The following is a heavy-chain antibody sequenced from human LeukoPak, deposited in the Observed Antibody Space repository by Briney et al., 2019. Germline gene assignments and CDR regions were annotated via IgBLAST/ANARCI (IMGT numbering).Heavy chain of an antibody. CDR3: ARGTGEGYTYGRYYFDY. CDR2: INPNSGVT. J-gene: IGHJ4*02. CDR1: GYTFTSYY. D-gene: IGHD5-18*01. V-gene: IGHV1-2*02. Sequence: ASVKVSCKASGYTFTSYYMHWVRQAPGQGLEWMGWINPNSGVTDYAQNFQGRVTMTRDTSISTAYVELSRLRSDDTAVYYCARGTGEGYTYGRYYFDYWGQGTLVTVS.